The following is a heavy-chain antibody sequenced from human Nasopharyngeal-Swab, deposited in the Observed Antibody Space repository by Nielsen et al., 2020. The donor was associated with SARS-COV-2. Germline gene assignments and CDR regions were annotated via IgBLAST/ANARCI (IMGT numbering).Heavy chain of an antibody. Sequence: GGSLRLSCAASGFSFGDYAMHWVRQPPGKGLEWVSGISWNSGYIGHADSVEDRFTISRDNAKNSLYLQMNSLRPEDTALYYCVKDGDSGYDYLGYWGQGTLVTVPS. CDR2: ISWNSGYI. CDR1: GFSFGDYA. CDR3: VKDGDSGYDYLGY. J-gene: IGHJ4*02. V-gene: IGHV3-9*01. D-gene: IGHD5-12*01.